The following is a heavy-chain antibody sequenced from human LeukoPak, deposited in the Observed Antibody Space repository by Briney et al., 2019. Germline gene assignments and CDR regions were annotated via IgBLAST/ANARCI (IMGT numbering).Heavy chain of an antibody. J-gene: IGHJ2*01. CDR3: VRGNGDYLGAPDWYFDL. V-gene: IGHV4-59*01. Sequence: SETLSLTCTVSGASMSSYFWTWIRQPPGKGLEWIGNVYYSGNTFYSPSLKSRVTILVDTFKRQFSLKVKSVTAADTAVYYCVRGNGDYLGAPDWYFDLWGRGTLVSVS. CDR1: GASMSSYF. D-gene: IGHD3-16*01. CDR2: VYYSGNT.